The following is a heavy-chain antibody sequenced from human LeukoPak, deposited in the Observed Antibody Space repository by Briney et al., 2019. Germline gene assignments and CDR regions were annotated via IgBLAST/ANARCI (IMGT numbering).Heavy chain of an antibody. J-gene: IGHJ4*02. CDR3: ARDSQYCSSTSCYQPLDY. CDR2: INTDGSST. D-gene: IGHD2-2*01. CDR1: GFTFSSYW. Sequence: PGGSLRLSCAASGFTFSSYWMHWVRQAPGKGLVWVSRINTDGSSTSYADSVKGRFTISRDNAKNTLYLQMNSLRAEDTAVYYCARDSQYCSSTSCYQPLDYWGQGTLVTVSS. V-gene: IGHV3-74*01.